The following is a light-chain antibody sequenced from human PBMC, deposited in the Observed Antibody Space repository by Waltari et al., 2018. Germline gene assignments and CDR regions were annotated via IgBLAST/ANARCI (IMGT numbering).Light chain of an antibody. CDR3: QQYNSYGT. V-gene: IGKV1-5*03. CDR1: QSVSSR. J-gene: IGKJ1*01. Sequence: DIQMTQSPSTLSASVGDRVTITCRASQSVSSRLAWYQQKPGKAPILLIYKASSLESGVPSRFSGNGSGTEFTLTISSLQPDDFAIYYCQQYNSYGTFGQGTKVEIK. CDR2: KAS.